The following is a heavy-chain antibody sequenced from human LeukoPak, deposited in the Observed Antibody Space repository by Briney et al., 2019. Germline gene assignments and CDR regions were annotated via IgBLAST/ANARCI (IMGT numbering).Heavy chain of an antibody. CDR1: GYTFTSYD. CDR3: ARWVVTAIGYGMDV. CDR2: MNPNSGNT. V-gene: IGHV1-8*01. D-gene: IGHD2-21*02. J-gene: IGHJ6*02. Sequence: ASVKVSCKASGYTFTSYDINWVRQATGQGLEWMGWMNPNSGNTGCAQKFQGRVTMTRNTSISTAYMELSSLRSEDTAVYYCARWVVTAIGYGMDVWGQGTTVTVSS.